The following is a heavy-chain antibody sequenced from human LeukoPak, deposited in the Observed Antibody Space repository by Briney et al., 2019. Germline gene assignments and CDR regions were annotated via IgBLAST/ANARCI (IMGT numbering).Heavy chain of an antibody. V-gene: IGHV1-2*02. CDR2: INPNSGGT. D-gene: IGHD3-22*01. CDR3: ARGFDYDSSGYYDAFDI. Sequence: ASVKVSCKASGYTLTGYYMHWVRQAPGQGLEWMGWINPNSGGTNYAQKFQGRVTMTRDTSISTAYMELSRLRPDDTAVYYRARGFDYDSSGYYDAFDIWGQGTMVTVSS. CDR1: GYTLTGYY. J-gene: IGHJ3*02.